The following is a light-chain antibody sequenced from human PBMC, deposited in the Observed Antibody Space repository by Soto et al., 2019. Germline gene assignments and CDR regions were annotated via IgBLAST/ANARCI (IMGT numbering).Light chain of an antibody. CDR2: DAS. CDR3: HQYHTYST. Sequence: IQLTQSPSSLSASVGDRVTITCRASQTISTWVAWYQHKTGKAPTLLIYDASSLESGVPSRFSGGGSGTEFTLTISSLQPDDFATYYCHQYHTYSTFGQGTKV. J-gene: IGKJ1*01. V-gene: IGKV1-5*01. CDR1: QTISTW.